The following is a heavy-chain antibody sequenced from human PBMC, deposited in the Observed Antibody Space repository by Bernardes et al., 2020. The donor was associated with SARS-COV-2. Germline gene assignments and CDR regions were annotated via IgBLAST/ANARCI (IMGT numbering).Heavy chain of an antibody. J-gene: IGHJ6*02. D-gene: IGHD2-15*01. CDR3: ARDLLTGLAFYYYYGMDV. Sequence: SLRLSCVASGFTFSSYGMHWVRQAPGKGLEWVAVIWYDGSNKYYADSVKGRFTISRDNSKNTLYLQMNSLRAEDTAVYYCARDLLTGLAFYYYYGMDVWGQGTTVTVSS. CDR1: GFTFSSYG. V-gene: IGHV3-33*01. CDR2: IWYDGSNK.